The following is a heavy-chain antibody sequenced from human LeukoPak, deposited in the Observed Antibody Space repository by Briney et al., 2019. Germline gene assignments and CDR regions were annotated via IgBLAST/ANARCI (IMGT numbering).Heavy chain of an antibody. Sequence: PSETLSLTCTVSGGSISSSSYYWGWIRQPPGKGLEWIGSIYYSGSTYYNPSLKSRVTISVDTSKNQFSLKLSSVTAADTAVYYCATLGGRYSSSWYPVDYWGQGTLVTVSS. CDR2: IYYSGST. CDR3: ATLGGRYSSSWYPVDY. D-gene: IGHD6-13*01. CDR1: GGSISSSSYY. J-gene: IGHJ4*02. V-gene: IGHV4-39*07.